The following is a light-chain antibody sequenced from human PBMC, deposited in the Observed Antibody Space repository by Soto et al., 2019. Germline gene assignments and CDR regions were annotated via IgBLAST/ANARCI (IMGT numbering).Light chain of an antibody. Sequence: QSALTQPASVSGSPGQSITISCVGTSGDIGDYNYVSWYQQHPGKVPKVIIYDVSNRPSGVSYRFSGTKSDNTASLTVSGLQAEDEADYYCCSCTRSGTLIFGTGTKVTVL. CDR3: CSCTRSGTLI. CDR1: SGDIGDYNY. J-gene: IGLJ1*01. CDR2: DVS. V-gene: IGLV2-14*01.